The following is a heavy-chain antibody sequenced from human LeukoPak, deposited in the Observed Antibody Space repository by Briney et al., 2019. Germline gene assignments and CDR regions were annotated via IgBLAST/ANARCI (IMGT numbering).Heavy chain of an antibody. CDR1: GGSISSYY. CDR2: IYHSGST. V-gene: IGHV4-59*12. CDR3: ARLGIRRAFDI. J-gene: IGHJ3*02. Sequence: SSETLSLTCTVSGGSISSYYWSWIRQPPGKGLEWIGYIYHSGSTYYNPSLKSRVTISVDRSKNQFSLKLSSVTAADTAVYYCARLGIRRAFDIWGQGTMVTVSS.